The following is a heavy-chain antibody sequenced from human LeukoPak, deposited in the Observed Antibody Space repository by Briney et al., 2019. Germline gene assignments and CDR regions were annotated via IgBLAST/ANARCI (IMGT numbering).Heavy chain of an antibody. V-gene: IGHV4-59*12. J-gene: IGHJ4*02. Sequence: SETLSLTCTVSGGSISSYYWSWIRQPPGKGLEWIGYIYYSGSTNYNPSLKSRVTISVDTSKNQFSLKLSSVTAADTAVYYCARVPPTLRGGSLFDYWGQGTLVTVSS. CDR3: ARVPPTLRGGSLFDY. D-gene: IGHD3-3*01. CDR2: IYYSGST. CDR1: GGSISSYY.